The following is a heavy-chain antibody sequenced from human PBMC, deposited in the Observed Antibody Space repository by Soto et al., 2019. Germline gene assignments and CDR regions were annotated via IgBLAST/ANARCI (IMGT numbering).Heavy chain of an antibody. J-gene: IGHJ6*02. Sequence: SVKVSCKASGGTFSSYAISWVRQAPGQGLEWMGGIIPIFGTANYAQKFQGRVTITADESTSTAYMELSSLRSEDTAVYYCARDMGFYGSGSYYQSNYYYYYGMDVWGQGTTVTVSS. CDR2: IIPIFGTA. D-gene: IGHD3-10*01. V-gene: IGHV1-69*13. CDR1: GGTFSSYA. CDR3: ARDMGFYGSGSYYQSNYYYYYGMDV.